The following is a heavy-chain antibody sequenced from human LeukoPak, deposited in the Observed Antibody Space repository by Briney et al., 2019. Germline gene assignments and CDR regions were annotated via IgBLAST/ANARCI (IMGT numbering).Heavy chain of an antibody. CDR3: ARHIVVVSTPADWFDP. D-gene: IGHD2-21*01. CDR2: IYYSGSI. CDR1: GGSISSSSYY. Sequence: SETLSLTCTVSGGSISSSSYYWGWIRQPPGRGLEWIGSIYYSGSIYYNPSLKSRVTISVDTSKNQFSLKLSSVSAADTAVYYCARHIVVVSTPADWFDPWGQGTLVTVSS. V-gene: IGHV4-39*01. J-gene: IGHJ5*02.